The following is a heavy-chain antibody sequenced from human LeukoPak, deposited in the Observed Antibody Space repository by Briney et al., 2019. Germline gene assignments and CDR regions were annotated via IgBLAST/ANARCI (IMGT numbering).Heavy chain of an antibody. D-gene: IGHD6-19*01. CDR1: GGSFSGYY. J-gene: IGHJ6*02. Sequence: SETLSLTCAVSGGSFSGYYWSWIRQPPGKGLEWIGEINHSGSTNYNPSLKSRVTISVDTSKNQFSLKLSSVTAADTAVYYCVLYSSGRGVYGMDVWGQGTTVTVSS. CDR2: INHSGST. CDR3: VLYSSGRGVYGMDV. V-gene: IGHV4-34*01.